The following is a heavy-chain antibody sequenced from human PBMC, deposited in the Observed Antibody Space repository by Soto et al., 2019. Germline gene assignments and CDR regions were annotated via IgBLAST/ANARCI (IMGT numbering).Heavy chain of an antibody. V-gene: IGHV1-69*01. D-gene: IGHD2-21*02. CDR1: GGTFSSYA. CDR3: ARYTYCGGDCYSKDYYYGMDV. Sequence: QVQLVQSGAEVKKPGSSVKVSCKASGGTFSSYAISWVRQAPGQGLEWMGGIIPIFGTANYAQKFQGRVTITADESTSTAYMELSSLRSEDTAVYYCARYTYCGGDCYSKDYYYGMDVWGQGTTVTVSS. CDR2: IIPIFGTA. J-gene: IGHJ6*02.